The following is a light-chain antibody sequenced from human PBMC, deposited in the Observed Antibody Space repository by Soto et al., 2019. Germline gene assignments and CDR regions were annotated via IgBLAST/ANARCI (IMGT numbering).Light chain of an antibody. V-gene: IGLV2-8*01. CDR3: SSYTGNRDFYV. CDR1: SSDVGRLNF. J-gene: IGLJ1*01. Sequence: QSALTQPPSASGSPGQSVTISCTGTSSDVGRLNFVSWYQQHPGKAPRRLIYEVTKRPSGVPDRFSGSKSGNAASLTVSGLQAEDEADYFCSSYTGNRDFYVFGTGTKVTVL. CDR2: EVT.